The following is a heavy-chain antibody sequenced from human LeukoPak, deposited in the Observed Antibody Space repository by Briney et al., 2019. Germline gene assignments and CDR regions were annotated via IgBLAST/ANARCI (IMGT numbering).Heavy chain of an antibody. D-gene: IGHD6-13*01. Sequence: SETLSLTCTVSGGSISSYYWSWIRQPPGKGLEWIGYIYHSGSTYYNPSLKSRVTISVDRSKNQFSLKLSSVTAADTAVYYCARHSAHSSTNDAFDIWGQGTMVTVSS. CDR1: GGSISSYY. CDR2: IYHSGST. J-gene: IGHJ3*02. CDR3: ARHSAHSSTNDAFDI. V-gene: IGHV4-59*08.